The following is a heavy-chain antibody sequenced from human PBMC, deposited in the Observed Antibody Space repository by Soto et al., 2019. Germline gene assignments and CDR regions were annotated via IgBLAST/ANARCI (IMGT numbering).Heavy chain of an antibody. V-gene: IGHV3-74*01. Sequence: GGSLRLSCAASGFSFSSYWMHWVRQAPGKGLVWVSHINSDGSSPTYADSVKGRVTISRDNAKNTLYLQMNSLRAEDSAVYYCAREEGYGSGRYFDYWGLGTLVTVSS. D-gene: IGHD3-10*01. J-gene: IGHJ4*02. CDR3: AREEGYGSGRYFDY. CDR1: GFSFSSYW. CDR2: INSDGSSP.